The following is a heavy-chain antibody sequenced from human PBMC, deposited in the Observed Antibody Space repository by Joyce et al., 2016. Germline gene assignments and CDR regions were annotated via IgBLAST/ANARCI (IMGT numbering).Heavy chain of an antibody. CDR1: GGNFRSYA. CDR2: IIPLVGAP. J-gene: IGHJ4*02. D-gene: IGHD3-10*01. V-gene: IGHV1-69*01. Sequence: QVHLVQSGAEVTRPGSSVKLSCKTSGGNFRSYALNWVRQAPGQGLEWMGGIIPLVGAPSYAQKFQGRITLTADDSTTTVYMQRGSLTSADTAVYYCARDQVRGSIDSAFEYWGQGALVTVSS. CDR3: ARDQVRGSIDSAFEY.